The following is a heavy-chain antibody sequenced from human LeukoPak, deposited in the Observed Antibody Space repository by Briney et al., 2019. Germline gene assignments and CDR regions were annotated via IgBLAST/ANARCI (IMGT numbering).Heavy chain of an antibody. J-gene: IGHJ3*02. CDR3: SRDRRADMVFVIQVRMDAFDI. CDR2: ISAYNGNT. Sequence: ASVKVSCKDSDYTFTSYGISWVRKARGQGFEWMGWISAYNGNTNYAQRLQGRVTMTTDSSTGTAFMELRSLRSGDTAVYYCSRDRRADMVFVIQVRMDAFDIWGQGTMVTVSS. D-gene: IGHD2-8*01. CDR1: DYTFTSYG. V-gene: IGHV1-18*01.